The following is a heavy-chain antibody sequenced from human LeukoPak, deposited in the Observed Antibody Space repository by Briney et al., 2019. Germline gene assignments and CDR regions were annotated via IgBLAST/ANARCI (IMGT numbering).Heavy chain of an antibody. D-gene: IGHD2-15*01. CDR3: AKSLMRVVVVLDV. V-gene: IGHV3-9*01. Sequence: GGSLRLSCAASGFTFDDYAMHWVRQAPGKGPEWASGISWNSGGIGYADSVKGRFTISRDNAKNSLYLQMNSLRAEDTALYYCAKSLMRVVVVLDVWGQGTTVTVSS. CDR2: ISWNSGGI. J-gene: IGHJ6*02. CDR1: GFTFDDYA.